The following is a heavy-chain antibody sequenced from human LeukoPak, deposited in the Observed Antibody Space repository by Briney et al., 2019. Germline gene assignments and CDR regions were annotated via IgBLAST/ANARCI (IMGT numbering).Heavy chain of an antibody. J-gene: IGHJ3*02. CDR2: INPNSGGT. CDR1: GYTFTGYY. V-gene: IGHV1-2*02. Sequence: GASVKVSCKASGYTFTGYYTHWVRQAPGQGLEWMGWINPNSGGTNYAQKFQGRVTMTRDTSISTAYMELSRLRSDDTAVYYCARDEDTYYDFWSGYYQGRGAFDIWGQGTMVTVSS. CDR3: ARDEDTYYDFWSGYYQGRGAFDI. D-gene: IGHD3-3*01.